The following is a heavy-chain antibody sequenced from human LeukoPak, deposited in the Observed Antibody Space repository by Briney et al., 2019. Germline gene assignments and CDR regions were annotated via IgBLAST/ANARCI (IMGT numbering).Heavy chain of an antibody. D-gene: IGHD6-19*01. CDR1: GFTFSSYA. J-gene: IGHJ4*02. V-gene: IGHV3-23*01. CDR2: ISGSGGST. CDR3: AKDRSSSGWTGYYFDY. Sequence: GGSLRLSCVASGFTFSSYAMSWVRQAPGKGLEWVSAISGSGGSTYYADSVKGRFTISRDNSKNTLYLQMNSLRAEDTAVYYCAKDRSSSGWTGYYFDYWGQGTLVTVSS.